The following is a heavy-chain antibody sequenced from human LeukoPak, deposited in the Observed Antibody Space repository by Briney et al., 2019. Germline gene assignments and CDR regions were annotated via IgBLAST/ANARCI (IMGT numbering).Heavy chain of an antibody. CDR1: GGSLSGYY. CDR3: ARAVSYSGYELDY. Sequence: PSETLSLTCAVYGGSLSGYYWSWIRQPPGKGLEWIGEINYSGRTSYNPSLKSQVTISVDTSKNQFSLELRSVTAADTAVYYCARAVSYSGYELDYWGQGTPVTVSS. CDR2: INYSGRT. J-gene: IGHJ4*02. V-gene: IGHV4-34*01. D-gene: IGHD5-12*01.